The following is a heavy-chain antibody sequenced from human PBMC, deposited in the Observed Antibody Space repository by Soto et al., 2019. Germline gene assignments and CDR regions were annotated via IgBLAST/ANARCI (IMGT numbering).Heavy chain of an antibody. Sequence: ASVKVSSKASGYTFTSYGISWVRQAKGQGLEWMGWISAYNGNTNYAQKLQGRVTMTTDTSTSTAYMELRSLRSDDTAVYYCARDLFGWSGYDSAFWGQGTLVIVSS. CDR1: GYTFTSYG. J-gene: IGHJ4*02. D-gene: IGHD3-3*01. CDR3: ARDLFGWSGYDSAF. V-gene: IGHV1-18*01. CDR2: ISAYNGNT.